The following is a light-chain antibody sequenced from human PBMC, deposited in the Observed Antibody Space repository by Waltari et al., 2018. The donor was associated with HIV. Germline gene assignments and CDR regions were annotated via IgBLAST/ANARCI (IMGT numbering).Light chain of an antibody. CDR1: QSFANR. J-gene: IGKJ3*01. CDR3: QQSYNYPLT. CDR2: AAS. Sequence: DIQMTQSPSSLSASVGDTVTISCRASQSFANRVNWYQQEPGKAPKVLMYAASRLQSGAPSRFTGGGSGPDFTLTIANLQPDDFVTYFCQQSYNYPLTFGPGTTV. V-gene: IGKV1-39*01.